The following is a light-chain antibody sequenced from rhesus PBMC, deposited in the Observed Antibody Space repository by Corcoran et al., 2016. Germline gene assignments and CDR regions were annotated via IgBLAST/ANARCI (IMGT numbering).Light chain of an antibody. CDR3: LQGYSTPFT. V-gene: IGKV1-36*02. J-gene: IGKJ3*01. CDR2: AAS. CDR1: QGISDY. Sequence: DIQMTQSPSSLSASVGDRVTITCRASQGISDYLSWYQQKPGKVPKRLIYAASSLESGVPSRFSGSGSGTEFTRTISSLQPEDFAAYYCLQGYSTPFTFGPGTKLDIK.